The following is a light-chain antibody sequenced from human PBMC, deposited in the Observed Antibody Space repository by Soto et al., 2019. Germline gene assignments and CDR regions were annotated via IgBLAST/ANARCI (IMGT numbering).Light chain of an antibody. CDR2: GAS. V-gene: IGKV3-20*01. Sequence: EIVLTQSPGTLSLSPGERATLSCRASQSVSSSYLAWYQQKPGQAPRLLIYGASSRATGIPDRFSGSGSGTDFTLTISRLEPEDFAVYYCQQYGSSPFTLGPGTKVHIK. J-gene: IGKJ3*01. CDR1: QSVSSSY. CDR3: QQYGSSPFT.